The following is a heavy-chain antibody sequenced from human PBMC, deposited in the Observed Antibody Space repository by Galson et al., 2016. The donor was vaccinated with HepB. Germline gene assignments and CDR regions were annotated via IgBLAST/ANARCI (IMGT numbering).Heavy chain of an antibody. J-gene: IGHJ5*02. Sequence: SVKVSCKASGGTFNSYTINWVRQGPGQGLEWMGRIFPLGGSPDYAQKFQGRVTLTADVSASTAYLELVSLISDDTAVYYCARDSRRDITVFSGLTRLDLWGQGTQVIVS. V-gene: IGHV1-69*13. CDR3: ARDSRRDITVFSGLTRLDL. D-gene: IGHD3-10*02. CDR1: GGTFNSYT. CDR2: IFPLGGSP.